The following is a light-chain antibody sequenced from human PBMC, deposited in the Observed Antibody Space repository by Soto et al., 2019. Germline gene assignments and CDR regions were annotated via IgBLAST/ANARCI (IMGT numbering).Light chain of an antibody. CDR3: QFSDSDSRFTFGTGRFT. V-gene: IGKV1-27*01. CDR1: QDIANY. Sequence: DIQMTQSPSSLSASIGDTVTITCRASQDIANYLAWYQQRPGKAPKLLIYAASTLESGVPSRFRGGGSGTDLSLSISGLQPEDVASYYCQFSDSDSRFTFGTGRFTFGHGNKVDIK. CDR2: AAS. J-gene: IGKJ3*01.